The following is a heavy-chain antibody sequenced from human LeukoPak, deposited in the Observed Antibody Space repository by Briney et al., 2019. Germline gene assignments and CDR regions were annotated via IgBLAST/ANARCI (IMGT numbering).Heavy chain of an antibody. CDR3: AKLSESPIVVVPAAIAFDI. V-gene: IGHV3-23*01. CDR2: ISGSGGST. Sequence: GGSLRLSCAASGFTFSSYAMSWVRQAPGKGLEWVSAISGSGGSTYYADSVKGRFTISRDNSKNTLYLQMNSLRAEDTAVYYCAKLSESPIVVVPAAIAFDIWGQGTMVTVSS. CDR1: GFTFSSYA. J-gene: IGHJ3*02. D-gene: IGHD2-2*01.